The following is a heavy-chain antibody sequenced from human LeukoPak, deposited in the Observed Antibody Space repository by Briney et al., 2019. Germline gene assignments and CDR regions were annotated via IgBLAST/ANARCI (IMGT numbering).Heavy chain of an antibody. D-gene: IGHD3-3*01. CDR2: MYYRGTN. CDR1: GGPISGYQ. CDR3: ARAYYDFWSGSPGPYYFDY. V-gene: IGHV4-59*01. J-gene: IGHJ4*02. Sequence: PSETLSLTCSVSGGPISGYQWNWIRQPPGKGLEWIAYMYYRGTNNYRPSLRSRVTISVDTCKNQFSLKLSSVTAADTAVDYCARAYYDFWSGSPGPYYFDYWGQGTLVTVSS.